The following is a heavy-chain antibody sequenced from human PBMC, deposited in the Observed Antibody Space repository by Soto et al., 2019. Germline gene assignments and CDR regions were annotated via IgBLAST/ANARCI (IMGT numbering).Heavy chain of an antibody. J-gene: IGHJ1*01. CDR1: VGSISSYY. Sequence: PSETLSLTCTVSVGSISSYYWSWIRQPPGKGLEWIGYIYYSGSTNYNPSLKSRVTISVDTSKNQFSLKLSSVTAADTAVYYCALWSHIAAHGGVDEWGQGHLVTV. CDR2: IYYSGST. CDR3: ALWSHIAAHGGVDE. D-gene: IGHD6-25*01. V-gene: IGHV4-59*01.